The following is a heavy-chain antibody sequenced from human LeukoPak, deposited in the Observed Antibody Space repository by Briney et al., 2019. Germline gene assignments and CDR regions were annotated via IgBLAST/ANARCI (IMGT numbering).Heavy chain of an antibody. D-gene: IGHD6-13*01. Sequence: HSGGSLRLSCAASGFTFDDYNMHWVRQAPGKGLEWVSLISWDGGSTYYADSVRGRFTISRDNSKNTLYLQMGSLRAEDMAVYYCARDIAAAGTEYYFDYWGQGTLVTVSS. J-gene: IGHJ4*02. V-gene: IGHV3-43*01. CDR1: GFTFDDYN. CDR2: ISWDGGST. CDR3: ARDIAAAGTEYYFDY.